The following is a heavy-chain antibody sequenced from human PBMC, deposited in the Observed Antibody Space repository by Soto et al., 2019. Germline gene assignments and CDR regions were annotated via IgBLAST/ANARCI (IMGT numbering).Heavy chain of an antibody. CDR2: IYSGGST. D-gene: IGHD2-2*01. V-gene: IGHV4-61*01. CDR3: ARFVRSCSATTCSTRADV. Sequence: QVQLQESGPGLVKPSETLSLTCTVSGGFVNSDTHSWSWIRQTPGKRLEWIGFIYSGGSTKHPSPRSRVTMSVDTSKNQFSLKLKSVIVADTAVYHCARFVRSCSATTCSTRADVWGQGITVTVSS. CDR1: GGFVNSDTHS. J-gene: IGHJ6*02.